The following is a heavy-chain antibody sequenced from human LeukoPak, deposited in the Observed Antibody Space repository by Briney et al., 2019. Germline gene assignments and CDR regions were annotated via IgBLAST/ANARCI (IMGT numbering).Heavy chain of an antibody. V-gene: IGHV3-21*04. CDR1: GFTFSDHS. CDR3: AKDGTDYGDYAFSWFDP. Sequence: GGSLRLSCAASGFTFSDHSMNWVRQAPGKGLEWVSSISSSTSYIFYADSMKGRFTISRDNAKNSLYLQMNSLRAEDTALYYCAKDGTDYGDYAFSWFDPWGQGTLVTVSS. D-gene: IGHD4-17*01. J-gene: IGHJ5*02. CDR2: ISSSTSYI.